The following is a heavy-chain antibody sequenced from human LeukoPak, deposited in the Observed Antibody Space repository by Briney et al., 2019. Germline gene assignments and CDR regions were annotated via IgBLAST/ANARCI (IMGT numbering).Heavy chain of an antibody. CDR3: ARQAGYSSGWPWFDY. CDR2: IYYSGST. Sequence: SETLSLTCTVSGGSISSYYWSWIRQPPGKGLEWIGYIYYSGSTNYNPSLKSRVTISVDTSKNQFSLKLSSVTAADTAVYYCARQAGYSSGWPWFDYWGQGTLVTVPS. CDR1: GGSISSYY. D-gene: IGHD6-19*01. V-gene: IGHV4-59*08. J-gene: IGHJ4*02.